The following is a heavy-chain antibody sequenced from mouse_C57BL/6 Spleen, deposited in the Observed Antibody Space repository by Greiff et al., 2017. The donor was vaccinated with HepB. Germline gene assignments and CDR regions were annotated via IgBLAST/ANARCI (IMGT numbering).Heavy chain of an antibody. V-gene: IGHV1-53*01. CDR1: GYTFTSYW. CDR2: INPSNGGT. Sequence: QVQLQQPGTELVKPGASVKLSCKASGYTFTSYWMHWVKQRPGQGLEWIGNINPSNGGTNYNEKFKSKATLTGDKSSSTAYMPLSSLTSEDSAVYYCARSTTGVAKNWYFDVWGTGTTVTVSS. J-gene: IGHJ1*03. CDR3: ARSTTGVAKNWYFDV. D-gene: IGHD1-1*01.